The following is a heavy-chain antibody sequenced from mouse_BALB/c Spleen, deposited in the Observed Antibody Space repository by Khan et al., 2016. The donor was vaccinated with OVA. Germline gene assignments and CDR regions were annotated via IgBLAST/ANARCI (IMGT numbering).Heavy chain of an antibody. CDR2: ISGDSSTI. Sequence: EVELVESGGGLVQPGGSRKLSCAASGFTFSSYGMHWVRQAPEKGLVWVAYISGDSSTIYYADTVKGRFTISRDNPKNTLFLQMTSLMSEDTAMYYCATSYYYGYYFDYWGPGTTRTVSS. J-gene: IGHJ2*01. V-gene: IGHV5-17*02. CDR3: ATSYYYGYYFDY. D-gene: IGHD1-1*01. CDR1: GFTFSSYG.